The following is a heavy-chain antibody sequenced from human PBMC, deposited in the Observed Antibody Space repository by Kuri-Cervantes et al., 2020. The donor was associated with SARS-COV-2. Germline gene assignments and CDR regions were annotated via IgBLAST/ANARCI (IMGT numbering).Heavy chain of an antibody. CDR2: INPNSGGT. J-gene: IGHJ6*02. CDR1: GYTFTGYY. Sequence: ASVKVSCKASGYTFTGYYMHWVRQAPGQGLEWMGWINPNSGGTNYAQKFQGRVTMTRDTSISTAYMELSRLRSEDTAVYYCARKIGGGYCSGGSCWGMDVWGQGTTVTVSS. D-gene: IGHD2-15*01. CDR3: ARKIGGGYCSGGSCWGMDV. V-gene: IGHV1-2*02.